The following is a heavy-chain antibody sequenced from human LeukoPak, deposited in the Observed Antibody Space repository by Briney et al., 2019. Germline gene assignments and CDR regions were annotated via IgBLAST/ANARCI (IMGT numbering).Heavy chain of an antibody. CDR1: GGSISSHY. J-gene: IGHJ4*02. D-gene: IGHD3-10*01. Sequence: ETLSLTCTVSGGSISSHYWSWIRQPPGKGLEWIGYIYYSGSTNYNPSLKSRVTISVDTSKNQFSLKLSSVTAADTAVYYCARWRGSSGYFDYWGQGTLVTVSS. CDR2: IYYSGST. CDR3: ARWRGSSGYFDY. V-gene: IGHV4-59*11.